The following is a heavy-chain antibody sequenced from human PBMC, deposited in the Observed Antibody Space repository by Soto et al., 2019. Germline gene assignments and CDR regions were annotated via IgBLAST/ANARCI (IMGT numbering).Heavy chain of an antibody. CDR2: ISGSGGST. V-gene: IGHV3-23*01. Sequence: EVQLLESGGGLVQPGGSLRLSCAASGFTFSSYAMSWVRQAPGKGLEWVSAISGSGGSTYYADSVKGRFTISRDNSKNTLYLQMNSLRAEDTAVYYCAKDKTGIAVAGTDFDYWGQGTLVTVSS. CDR1: GFTFSSYA. D-gene: IGHD6-19*01. J-gene: IGHJ4*02. CDR3: AKDKTGIAVAGTDFDY.